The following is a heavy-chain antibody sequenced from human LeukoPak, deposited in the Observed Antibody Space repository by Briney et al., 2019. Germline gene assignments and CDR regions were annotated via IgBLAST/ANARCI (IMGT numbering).Heavy chain of an antibody. D-gene: IGHD6-19*01. CDR2: INGDGTST. CDR1: GFIFSSYW. J-gene: IGHJ4*02. CDR3: TGQWHTPSDY. V-gene: IGHV3-74*03. Sequence: GGSLRLSCAASGFIFSSYWMHWVRQKPGEGPLWLSRINGDGTSTAYAHSVQGRFIISRDNAKNTLYSQMNSLRVDDTAVYYCTGQWHTPSDYWGQGTVVTVSS.